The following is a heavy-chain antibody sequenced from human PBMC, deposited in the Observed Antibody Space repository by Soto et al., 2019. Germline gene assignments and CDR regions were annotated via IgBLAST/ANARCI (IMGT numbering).Heavy chain of an antibody. D-gene: IGHD2-2*01. J-gene: IGHJ6*02. Sequence: GGSLRLSCEASGFMFGSYDMSWVRQVPGKGLEWVSGISGGGSYIFYADSVQGRFSISRDNPKNSLFLEMNSLRVEDTAVYYCARDSDCHSTSCFFPPHVWGQGTTVTVSS. V-gene: IGHV3-21*06. CDR3: ARDSDCHSTSCFFPPHV. CDR1: GFMFGSYD. CDR2: ISGGGSYI.